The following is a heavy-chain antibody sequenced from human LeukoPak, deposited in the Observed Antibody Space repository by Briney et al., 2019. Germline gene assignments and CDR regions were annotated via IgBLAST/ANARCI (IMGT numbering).Heavy chain of an antibody. J-gene: IGHJ6*03. CDR3: ARGRGDSSSWYSYYYYYMDV. D-gene: IGHD6-13*01. V-gene: IGHV4-34*01. CDR2: INHSGST. Sequence: KPSETLSLTCAVYGGSFSGYYWSWIRQPPGKGLEWIGEINHSGSTNYNPSLKSRVTISVATSKNQFSLKLSSVTAADTAVYYCARGRGDSSSWYSYYYYYMDVWGKGTTVTVSS. CDR1: GGSFSGYY.